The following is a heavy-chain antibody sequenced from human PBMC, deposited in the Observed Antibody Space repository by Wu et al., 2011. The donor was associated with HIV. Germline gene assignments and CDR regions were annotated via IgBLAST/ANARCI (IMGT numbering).Heavy chain of an antibody. CDR1: GYTFTSYG. CDR3: ARGRGLQAFEF. CDR2: LNPKSGNT. J-gene: IGHJ4*02. Sequence: QVQLVQTGAEVKKPGASVKVSCKTSGYTFTSYGISWVRQAPGQGLEWMGWLNPKSGNTGFGRRFQGRVALTRDTSINTAYMELSSLRFEDTAVYYCARGRGLQAFEFWGRGTLVTVSP. D-gene: IGHD3-10*01. V-gene: IGHV1-8*02.